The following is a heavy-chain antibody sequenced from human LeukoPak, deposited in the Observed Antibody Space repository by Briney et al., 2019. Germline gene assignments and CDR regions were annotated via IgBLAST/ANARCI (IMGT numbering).Heavy chain of an antibody. Sequence: GGSLRLSCAASGFAFSSFSMSWVRQAPGRGLEWVSSISSSSSYIYYADSVKGRFTISRDNAKNSLYLQMNSLRAEDTAVYYCARVGYCSSTSCSYMDVWGKGTTVTVSS. D-gene: IGHD2-2*01. CDR2: ISSSSSYI. V-gene: IGHV3-21*01. J-gene: IGHJ6*03. CDR1: GFAFSSFS. CDR3: ARVGYCSSTSCSYMDV.